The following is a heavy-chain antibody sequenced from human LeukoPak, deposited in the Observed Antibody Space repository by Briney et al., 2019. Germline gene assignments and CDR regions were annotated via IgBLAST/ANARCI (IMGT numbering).Heavy chain of an antibody. V-gene: IGHV5-51*01. CDR1: GYSFTSYW. J-gene: IGHJ4*02. CDR2: IYPGDSDT. Sequence: GESLKISCKGSGYSFTSYWIGWGRQMPGKGLEWMGIIYPGDSDTRYSPSFQGQVTISADKSISTAYLQWSSLKASDTAMYYCARIIRNYDYVWGSYRHFDYWGQGTLVTVSS. CDR3: ARIIRNYDYVWGSYRHFDY. D-gene: IGHD3-16*02.